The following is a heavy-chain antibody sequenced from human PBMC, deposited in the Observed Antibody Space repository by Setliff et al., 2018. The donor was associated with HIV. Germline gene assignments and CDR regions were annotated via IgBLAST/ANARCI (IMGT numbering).Heavy chain of an antibody. D-gene: IGHD4-17*01. V-gene: IGHV3-30*02. J-gene: IGHJ4*02. CDR3: AKRGSYGDNLLSSFDS. CDR1: GFTFSSYG. CDR2: IRYDGTYK. Sequence: PGGSLRLSCAASGFTFSSYGMHWVRQAPGKGLEWVAFIRYDGTYKYYADSLKGRFTISRDNSKNTLFLQMNSLRTEDTAVYYCAKRGSYGDNLLSSFDSWGQGTLVTVSS.